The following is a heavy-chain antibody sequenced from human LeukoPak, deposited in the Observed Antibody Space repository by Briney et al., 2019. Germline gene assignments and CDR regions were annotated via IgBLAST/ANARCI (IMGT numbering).Heavy chain of an antibody. V-gene: IGHV4-39*07. D-gene: IGHD2-15*01. CDR1: GGSISSSSYY. CDR3: ARELKRYSSGPEGY. Sequence: PSETLSLTCTVSGGSISSSSYYWGWIRQPPGKGLEWIGSIYYSGSTNYNPSLKSRVTISVDTSKNQFSLKLSSVTAADTAVYYCARELKRYSSGPEGYWGQGTLVTVSS. J-gene: IGHJ4*02. CDR2: IYYSGST.